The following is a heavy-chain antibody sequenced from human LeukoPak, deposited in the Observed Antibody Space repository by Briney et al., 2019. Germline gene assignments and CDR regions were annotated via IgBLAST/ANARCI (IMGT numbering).Heavy chain of an antibody. D-gene: IGHD2-15*01. Sequence: ASVKVSCKASGYTFTGYYMHWVRQAPGQGLEWMGWINPNSGSTNYAQKFQGRVTMTRDTSISTAYMELSRLRSDDTAVYYCARGEVAATFYYYMDVWGKGTTVTVSS. J-gene: IGHJ6*03. CDR2: INPNSGST. V-gene: IGHV1-2*02. CDR1: GYTFTGYY. CDR3: ARGEVAATFYYYMDV.